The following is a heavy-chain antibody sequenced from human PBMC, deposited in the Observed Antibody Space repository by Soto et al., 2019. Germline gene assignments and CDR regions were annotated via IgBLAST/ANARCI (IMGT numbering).Heavy chain of an antibody. V-gene: IGHV3-74*02. CDR2: INSYGSRT. J-gene: IGHJ5*02. Sequence: EVQLVESGGGLGQPGGSLRLSCAASGFTFSTYWMHWVRQAPGKGLVWVSRINSYGSRTNYADSVKGRFTTFRDNAKNKMYLQRNSLTAEYTAVYYGETVATGSYDWFDPWGQGTLVTVSS. CDR3: ETVATGSYDWFDP. D-gene: IGHD1-26*01. CDR1: GFTFSTYW.